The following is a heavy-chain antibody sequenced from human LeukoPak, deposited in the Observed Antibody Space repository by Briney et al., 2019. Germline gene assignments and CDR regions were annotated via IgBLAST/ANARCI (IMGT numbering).Heavy chain of an antibody. CDR2: ISSSSSTI. J-gene: IGHJ3*02. Sequence: GGSLRLSCAASGFTFSSYSMNWVRQAPGKGLEWVSYISSSSSTIQYADSVKGRFTISRDSAKDSLYLQMNSLRAEDTAVYFCARSVFQGAFDIWGQGTLVTVSS. CDR1: GFTFSSYS. D-gene: IGHD5/OR15-5a*01. V-gene: IGHV3-48*01. CDR3: ARSVFQGAFDI.